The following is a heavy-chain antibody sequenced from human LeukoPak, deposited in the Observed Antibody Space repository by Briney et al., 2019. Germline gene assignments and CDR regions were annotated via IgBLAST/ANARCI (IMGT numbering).Heavy chain of an antibody. D-gene: IGHD3-10*01. V-gene: IGHV3-66*01. CDR2: IYGGGSA. Sequence: GGSLRIACAASEFTVSSNYMSWVRQAPGKGLEWVSVIYGGGSAYYADSVKGRFTISRDNSKNTLYLQMNSLRAEDTAVYYCAKNYYGSGSYSLISFDYWGQGTLVTVSS. J-gene: IGHJ4*02. CDR3: AKNYYGSGSYSLISFDY. CDR1: EFTVSSNY.